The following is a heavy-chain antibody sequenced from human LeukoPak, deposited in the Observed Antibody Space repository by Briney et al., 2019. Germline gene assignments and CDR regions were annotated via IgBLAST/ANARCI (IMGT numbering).Heavy chain of an antibody. J-gene: IGHJ6*02. Sequence: SETLSLTCTVSGGSISSYYWSWIRQPPGKGLEWIGYIYYSGSTNYNPSLKSRVTISVDTSKNQFSLKLSSVTAADTAVYYCARGIDILTGFLYGMDVWGQGTTVTVSS. V-gene: IGHV4-59*01. D-gene: IGHD3-9*01. CDR3: ARGIDILTGFLYGMDV. CDR1: GGSISSYY. CDR2: IYYSGST.